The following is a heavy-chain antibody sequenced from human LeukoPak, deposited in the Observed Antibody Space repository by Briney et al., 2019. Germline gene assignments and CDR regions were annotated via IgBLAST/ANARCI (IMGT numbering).Heavy chain of an antibody. D-gene: IGHD5-24*01. CDR1: GFTFDDYA. CDR3: AKDSDGYNSYFDY. J-gene: IGHJ4*02. Sequence: GRSLRLSCAASGFTFDDYAMHWVRQAPGKGLEWVSGISWNSGSIGYADSVKGRFTISRDNAKNSLYLQMNSLRAEDTALYYCAKDSDGYNSYFDYWGQGTLVTVSS. CDR2: ISWNSGSI. V-gene: IGHV3-9*01.